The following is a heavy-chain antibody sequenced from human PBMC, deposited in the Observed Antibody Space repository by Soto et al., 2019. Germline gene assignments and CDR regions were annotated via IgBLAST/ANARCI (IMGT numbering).Heavy chain of an antibody. CDR3: ARVGSRYFDWLPQRDDY. Sequence: QVQLVQSGAEVKKPGASVKVSCKASGYTFTSYYMHWVRQAPGQGLEWMGIINPSGGSTSYAQKFQGRVTMTRDTSTSTVYMELSSPRSEDTAVYYSARVGSRYFDWLPQRDDYWGQGTLVTVSS. J-gene: IGHJ4*02. V-gene: IGHV1-46*01. CDR2: INPSGGST. CDR1: GYTFTSYY. D-gene: IGHD3-9*01.